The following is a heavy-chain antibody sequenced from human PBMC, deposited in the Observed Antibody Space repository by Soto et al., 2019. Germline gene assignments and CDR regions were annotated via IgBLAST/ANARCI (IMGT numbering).Heavy chain of an antibody. V-gene: IGHV1-18*01. D-gene: IGHD3-10*01. CDR3: ARDQGLLWFGESVAFDI. J-gene: IGHJ3*02. CDR2: ISAYNGNT. CDR1: GYSFTSYG. Sequence: ASVKVSCKASGYSFTSYGISWVRHEPGQGLEWMGWISAYNGNTNYAQKLQGRVTMTTDTSTSTAYMELRSLRSDDTAVYYCARDQGLLWFGESVAFDIWGQGTMVTVFS.